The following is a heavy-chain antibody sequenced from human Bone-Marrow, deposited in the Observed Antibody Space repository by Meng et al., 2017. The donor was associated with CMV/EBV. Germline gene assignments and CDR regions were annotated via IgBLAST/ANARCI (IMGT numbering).Heavy chain of an antibody. D-gene: IGHD3-3*01. J-gene: IGHJ4*02. Sequence: GSLRLSCTVSGGSISSYYWGWIRQPPGKGLEWIGSIYYSGSTYYNPSLKSRVTISVDTSKNQFSLKLSSVTAADTAVYYCARVYDFWSGYLDYWGQGTLVTVSS. V-gene: IGHV4-39*07. CDR1: GGSISSYY. CDR3: ARVYDFWSGYLDY. CDR2: IYYSGST.